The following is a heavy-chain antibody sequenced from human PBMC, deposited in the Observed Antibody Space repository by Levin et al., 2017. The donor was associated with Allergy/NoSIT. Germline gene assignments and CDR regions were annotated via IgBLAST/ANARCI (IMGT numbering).Heavy chain of an antibody. CDR2: IWSDGRDK. Sequence: GESLKISCAASGFTFSSYGMHWVRQAPGKGLEWVAIIWSDGRDKYYADSVKGRFTISRDNSKNTLYLQMNSLRAEDTAVYYCARVQDVDYYYYGMDVWGQGTTVTVSS. J-gene: IGHJ6*02. CDR1: GFTFSSYG. D-gene: IGHD2-15*01. CDR3: ARVQDVDYYYYGMDV. V-gene: IGHV3-33*01.